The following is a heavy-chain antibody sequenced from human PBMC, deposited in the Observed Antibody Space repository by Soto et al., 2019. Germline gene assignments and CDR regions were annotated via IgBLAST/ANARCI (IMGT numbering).Heavy chain of an antibody. CDR2: INHSGST. D-gene: IGHD2-2*01. V-gene: IGHV4-34*01. Sequence: QVQLQQWGAGLLKPSETLSLTCAVYGGSFSGYYWSWIRQPPGKGLEWIGEINHSGSTNYNPSLKSRVTISVDTSKKQFSLKLSSVTAADTAVYYCARGGVVVVPAAIHGWFDPWGQGTLVTVSS. CDR3: ARGGVVVVPAAIHGWFDP. J-gene: IGHJ5*02. CDR1: GGSFSGYY.